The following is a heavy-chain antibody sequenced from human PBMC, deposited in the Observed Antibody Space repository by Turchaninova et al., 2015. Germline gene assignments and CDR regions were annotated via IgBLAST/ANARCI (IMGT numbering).Heavy chain of an antibody. J-gene: IGHJ6*02. CDR2: IIPVFGSA. V-gene: IGHV1-69*01. CDR3: ARAGITGTPSNYYYYGVDV. CDR1: GGTFRAHA. Sequence: VKVSCKASGGTFRAHAINGVRKAPGQGLEWMGGIIPVFGSADGAQKFQGRVTITADESGTTAYMEVSSLRFEDTAVYYCARAGITGTPSNYYYYGVDVWGQGTSVTVSS. D-gene: IGHD1-7*01.